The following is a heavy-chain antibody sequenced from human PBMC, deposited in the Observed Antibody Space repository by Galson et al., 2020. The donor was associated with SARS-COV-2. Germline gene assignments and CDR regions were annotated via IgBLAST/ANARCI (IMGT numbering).Heavy chain of an antibody. CDR3: ARDVGYGDYGAYFDY. V-gene: IGHV3-48*03. Sequence: GESLKISCAASGFTFSSYEMNWVRQAPGKGLEWVSYISSSGSTIYYADSVKGRFTISRDNAKNSLYLQMNSLRAEDTAVYYCARDVGYGDYGAYFDYWGQGTLVTVSS. D-gene: IGHD4-17*01. CDR2: ISSSGSTI. J-gene: IGHJ4*02. CDR1: GFTFSSYE.